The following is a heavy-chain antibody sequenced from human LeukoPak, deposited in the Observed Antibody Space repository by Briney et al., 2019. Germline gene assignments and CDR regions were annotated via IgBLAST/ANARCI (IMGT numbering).Heavy chain of an antibody. CDR2: ILPDGSQK. CDR1: DFTFSFYW. CDR3: GRLAHNAWYAIDY. J-gene: IGHJ4*02. V-gene: IGHV3-7*01. Sequence: GGSLRLSCVASDFTFSFYWMAWVRQAPGKGLEWVANILPDGSQKYYVDSVKGRFTISRDNPKNSLYLQINSLRAEDTAVYYCGRLAHNAWYAIDYWGQGTLVTVSS. D-gene: IGHD6-13*01.